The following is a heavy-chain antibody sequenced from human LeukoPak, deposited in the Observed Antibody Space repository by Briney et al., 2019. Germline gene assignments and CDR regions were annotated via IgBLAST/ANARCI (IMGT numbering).Heavy chain of an antibody. D-gene: IGHD1-1*01. CDR2: IIPIFGTA. CDR3: ARVTTGTADAFDI. J-gene: IGHJ3*02. Sequence: GASVKVSCKASGGTFSSSAISWVRQAPGQGLEWMGGIIPIFGTANYAQKFQGRVTITTDESTSTAYMELSSLRSEDTAVYYCARVTTGTADAFDIWGQGTMVTVSS. V-gene: IGHV1-69*05. CDR1: GGTFSSSA.